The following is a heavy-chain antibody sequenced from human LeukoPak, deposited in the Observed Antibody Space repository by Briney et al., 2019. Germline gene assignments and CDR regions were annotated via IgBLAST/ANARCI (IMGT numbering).Heavy chain of an antibody. CDR3: AKTLDGSSGWYQNEYYFDY. D-gene: IGHD6-19*01. Sequence: PGGSLRLSCAASGFTFSSYAMSWVRQAPGKGLEWVSAISGSGGSTYYADSVKGRFTISRDNSKNTLYLQMNSLRAEDTAVYYRAKTLDGSSGWYQNEYYFDYWGQGTLATVSS. CDR1: GFTFSSYA. J-gene: IGHJ4*02. V-gene: IGHV3-23*01. CDR2: ISGSGGST.